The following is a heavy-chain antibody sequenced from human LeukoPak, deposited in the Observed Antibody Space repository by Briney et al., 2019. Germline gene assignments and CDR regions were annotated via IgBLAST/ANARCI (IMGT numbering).Heavy chain of an antibody. CDR3: ARENRQKEYSSSSGGYYYYMDV. J-gene: IGHJ6*03. Sequence: SVKVSCKASGGTFSSYAISWVRQAPGQGLEWMGGIIPIFGTANYAQKFQGRVTITADESTSTAYMELSSLRSEDTAVYYCARENRQKEYSSSSGGYYYYMDVWGKGTMVTVSS. V-gene: IGHV1-69*13. CDR1: GGTFSSYA. CDR2: IIPIFGTA. D-gene: IGHD6-6*01.